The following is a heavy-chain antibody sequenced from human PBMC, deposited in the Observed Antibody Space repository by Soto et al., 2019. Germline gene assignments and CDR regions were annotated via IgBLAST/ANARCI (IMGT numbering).Heavy chain of an antibody. J-gene: IGHJ6*02. CDR3: ARRVTGPYYYYGMDV. Sequence: QLQLQESGSGLVKPSQTLSLTCAVSGGSISSGGYSWSWIRQPPGKGLEWIGYIYHSGSTYYNPSLNSRVTKSVDRSKNQFARKLSSMSAADAAVDYCARRVTGPYYYYGMDVWGQRTTVTFSS. CDR1: GGSISSGGYS. V-gene: IGHV4-30-2*01. D-gene: IGHD2-8*02. CDR2: IYHSGST.